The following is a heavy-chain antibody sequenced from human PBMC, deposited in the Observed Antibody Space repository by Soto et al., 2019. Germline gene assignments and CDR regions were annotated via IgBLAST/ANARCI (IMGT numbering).Heavy chain of an antibody. CDR1: GGSFSGYY. V-gene: IGHV4-34*01. D-gene: IGHD2-15*01. Sequence: SETLSLTCAVYGGSFSGYYRRLSHQPQGKGLEWIGEINHSGSTNYNPSLKSRVTISVDTSKNQFPLKLSSVTAAETAVYYCARGPFRGGNVDYWGQGTLVTVSS. CDR3: ARGPFRGGNVDY. J-gene: IGHJ4*02. CDR2: INHSGST.